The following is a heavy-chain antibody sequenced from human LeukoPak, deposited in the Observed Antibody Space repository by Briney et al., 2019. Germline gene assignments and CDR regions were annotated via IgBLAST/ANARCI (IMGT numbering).Heavy chain of an antibody. CDR1: GFTFTNYW. CDR2: IKPDETEK. V-gene: IGHV3-7*01. J-gene: IGHJ6*04. CDR3: AELGITMIGGV. Sequence: PGGSLRLSCAASGFTFTNYWMTWVRQAPGKRLEWLADIKPDETEKYYIDSVKGRFTISRDNAKNSLFLQMNSLRAEDTAVYYCAELGITMIGGVWGKGTTVTISS. D-gene: IGHD3-10*02.